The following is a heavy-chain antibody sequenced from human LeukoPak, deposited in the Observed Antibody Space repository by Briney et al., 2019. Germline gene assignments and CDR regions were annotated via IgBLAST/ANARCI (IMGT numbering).Heavy chain of an antibody. CDR2: ISSSSSYI. CDR1: GSTFSSYS. D-gene: IGHD3-10*01. J-gene: IGHJ5*02. Sequence: GGSLRLSCAASGSTFSSYSMNWVRQAPGKGLEWVSSISSSSSYIYYADSVKGRFTISRDNSKNTLYLQMNSLRAEDTAVYYCAKDLFHITMVRGATNWFDPWGQGTLVTVSS. V-gene: IGHV3-21*01. CDR3: AKDLFHITMVRGATNWFDP.